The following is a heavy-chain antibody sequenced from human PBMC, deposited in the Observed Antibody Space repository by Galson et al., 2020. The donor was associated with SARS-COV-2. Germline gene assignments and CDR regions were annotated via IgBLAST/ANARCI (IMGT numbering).Heavy chain of an antibody. J-gene: IGHJ6*02. CDR2: IRGSGSDS. V-gene: IGHV3-23*01. D-gene: IGHD4-17*01. CDR3: AKVVIGDYFFYGVDV. Sequence: GESLKISCVASGFTFSYFGMTWVRQTPGKGLEWVSHIRGSGSDSYHADSVKGRFIISRDNSKSTLYLQMNSLRAEDSAVYYCAKVVIGDYFFYGVDVWGQGTTVTVSS. CDR1: GFTFSYFG.